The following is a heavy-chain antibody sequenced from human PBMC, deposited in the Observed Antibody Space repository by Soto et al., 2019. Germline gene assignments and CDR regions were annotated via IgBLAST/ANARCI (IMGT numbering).Heavy chain of an antibody. J-gene: IGHJ6*03. Sequence: QVQLQESGPGLVKPSETLSLTCTVSGGSISSYYWSWIRQPPGKGLEWIGYIYYSGSTNYNPSLKSRVTISVDTSKNQFSLKLSSVTAADTAVYYCARVGSPHDYDYYYMDVWGKGTTVTVSS. CDR2: IYYSGST. V-gene: IGHV4-59*01. D-gene: IGHD6-13*01. CDR3: ARVGSPHDYDYYYMDV. CDR1: GGSISSYY.